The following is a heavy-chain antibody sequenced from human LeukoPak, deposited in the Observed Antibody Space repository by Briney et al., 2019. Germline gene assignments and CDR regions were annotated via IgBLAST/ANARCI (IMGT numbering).Heavy chain of an antibody. CDR1: GYTFTSHG. CDR3: ARADLGEMASAFDI. Sequence: ASVKVSCKASGYTFTSHGISWVRQAPGQGLEWMGWISAYNGNTNYAQKLQGRVTMATDTSTSTAYMELRSLRSDDTAVYYCARADLGEMASAFDIWGQGTMVTVSS. CDR2: ISAYNGNT. D-gene: IGHD5-24*01. J-gene: IGHJ3*02. V-gene: IGHV1-18*01.